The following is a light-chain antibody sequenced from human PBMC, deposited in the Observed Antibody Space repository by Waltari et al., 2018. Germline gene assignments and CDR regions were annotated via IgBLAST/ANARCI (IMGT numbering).Light chain of an antibody. CDR1: KLGNRY. J-gene: IGLJ2*01. Sequence: SFELTQPPSVSVSPGQTASITCSADKLGNRYVSWYQQKPGQSPILVNYQNADRPSGIPVRFSGFNSGNTATLTISGTQAMDEAFYFCQAWDSSSHVAFGGQTELTVL. CDR3: QAWDSSSHVA. V-gene: IGLV3-1*01. CDR2: QNA.